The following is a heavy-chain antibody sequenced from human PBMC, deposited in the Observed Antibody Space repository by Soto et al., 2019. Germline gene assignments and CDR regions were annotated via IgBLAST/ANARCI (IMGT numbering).Heavy chain of an antibody. Sequence: TGGSLRLSCAASGLTFSRAWMNWVRQAPGKGLEWVGRIKSKTDGGTTDYAAPVKGRFTISRDDSKNTLYLQMNSLKTEDTAVYYCSTEGPELLRYFDWLPFDYWGQGTQVTVSS. CDR1: GLTFSRAW. V-gene: IGHV3-15*07. J-gene: IGHJ4*02. D-gene: IGHD3-9*01. CDR3: STEGPELLRYFDWLPFDY. CDR2: IKSKTDGGTT.